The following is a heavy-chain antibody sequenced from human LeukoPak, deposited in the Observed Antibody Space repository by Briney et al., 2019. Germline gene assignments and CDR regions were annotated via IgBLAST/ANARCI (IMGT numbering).Heavy chain of an antibody. CDR3: ARTFFWSGYLSFGQRVTEHRYFDL. Sequence: SETLSLTCTVSGGSISSSSYYWGWIRQPPGKGLEWIGSIYYSGSTYYNPSLKSRVTISVDTSKNQFSLKLSSVTAADTAVYYCARTFFWSGYLSFGQRVTEHRYFDLWGRGTLVTVSS. CDR1: GGSISSSSYY. D-gene: IGHD3-3*01. V-gene: IGHV4-39*07. J-gene: IGHJ2*01. CDR2: IYYSGST.